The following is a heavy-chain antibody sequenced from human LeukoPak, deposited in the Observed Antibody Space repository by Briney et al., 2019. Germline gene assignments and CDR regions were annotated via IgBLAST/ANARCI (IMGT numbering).Heavy chain of an antibody. V-gene: IGHV3-23*01. CDR1: GFTFDDYA. CDR2: ISGSGGST. J-gene: IGHJ3*02. D-gene: IGHD2/OR15-2a*01. CDR3: AKFLTFQSLNDAFDI. Sequence: SLRLSCAASGFTFDDYAMHWVRQAPGKGLEWVSGISGSGGSTYYADSVKGRFTISRDNSKNTLYLQMNSLRAEDTAVYYCAKFLTFQSLNDAFDIWGQGTMVTVSS.